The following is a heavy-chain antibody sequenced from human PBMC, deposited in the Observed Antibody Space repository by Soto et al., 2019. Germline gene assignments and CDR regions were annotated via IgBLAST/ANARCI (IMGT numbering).Heavy chain of an antibody. CDR2: IRSKAYGGTT. J-gene: IGHJ3*02. D-gene: IGHD3-3*01. V-gene: IGHV3-49*03. Sequence: GGSLRLSCTASGFTFGDYAMSWFRQAPGKGLEWVGFIRSKAYGGTTEYAASVKDRFTISRDDSKSIAYLQMNSLKTEDTAVYYCTRGPLRFLERTGAFDIWGQGTMVTVSS. CDR1: GFTFGDYA. CDR3: TRGPLRFLERTGAFDI.